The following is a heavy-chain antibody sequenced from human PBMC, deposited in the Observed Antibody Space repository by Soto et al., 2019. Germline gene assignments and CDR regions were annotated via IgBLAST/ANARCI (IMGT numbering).Heavy chain of an antibody. CDR3: ANVDTAMVSIDY. CDR1: GFTFSSYA. V-gene: IGHV3-23*01. D-gene: IGHD5-18*01. CDR2: ISGSGGST. J-gene: IGHJ4*02. Sequence: PGGSLRLSCAASGFTFSSYAMSWVRQAPGKGLEWVSAISGSGGSTYYADSVKGRFTISRDNSKNTLYLQMNSLRAEDTAVYYCANVDTAMVSIDYWGQGTLVTVSS.